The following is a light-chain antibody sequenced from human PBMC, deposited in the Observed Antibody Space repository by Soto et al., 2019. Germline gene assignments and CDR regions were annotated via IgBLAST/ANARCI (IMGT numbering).Light chain of an antibody. CDR3: QTWGTGIRV. CDR1: SGHSSYA. V-gene: IGLV4-69*01. Sequence: QLVLTQSPSASASLGASVKLTCTLSSGHSSYAIAWHQQQPEKGPRYLMKLNSDGSHSKGDGIPDRFSGSSSGAERYLTISCLQFEDEADYYCQTWGTGIRVFGGGTKLTVL. CDR2: LNSDGSH. J-gene: IGLJ3*02.